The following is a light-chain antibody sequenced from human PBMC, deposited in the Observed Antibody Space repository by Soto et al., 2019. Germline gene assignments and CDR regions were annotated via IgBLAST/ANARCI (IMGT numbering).Light chain of an antibody. J-gene: IGKJ5*01. Sequence: EIVLTQSPATLSLSPGERATLSCRASQSVSSYLAWYQQKPGQAPRLLIYDAYNRATGIPARFSGSGSGTDFTLTSSSLEPEDFAVYYCQQRSNWPTFGQGTRLEIK. CDR3: QQRSNWPT. CDR1: QSVSSY. V-gene: IGKV3-11*01. CDR2: DAY.